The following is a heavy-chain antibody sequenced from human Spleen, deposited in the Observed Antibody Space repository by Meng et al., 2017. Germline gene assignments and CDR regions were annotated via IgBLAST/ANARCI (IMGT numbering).Heavy chain of an antibody. D-gene: IGHD3-22*01. J-gene: IGHJ4*02. CDR3: ASYDSSGYYSRPFDY. V-gene: IGHV4-34*01. Sequence: SETLSLTCAVYGGSFSGYYWSWIRQPPGKGLEWIGEINHSGSTNYNLSLKSRVTISVDTSKNQFSLKLSSVTAADTAVYYCASYDSSGYYSRPFDYWGQGTLVTVSS. CDR2: INHSGST. CDR1: GGSFSGYY.